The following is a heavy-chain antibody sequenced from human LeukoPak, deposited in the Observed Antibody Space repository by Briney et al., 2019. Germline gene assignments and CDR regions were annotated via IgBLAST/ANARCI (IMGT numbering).Heavy chain of an antibody. CDR3: ASVGCSSTSCHGEYYYYMDV. CDR2: IIPILGIA. V-gene: IGHV1-69*02. Sequence: SVKVSRKASGGTFSSYTISWVRQAPGQGLEWMGRIIPILGIANYAQKFQGRVTITADKSTSTAYMGLSSLRSEDTAVYYCASVGCSSTSCHGEYYYYMDVWGKGTTVTVSS. J-gene: IGHJ6*03. CDR1: GGTFSSYT. D-gene: IGHD2-2*01.